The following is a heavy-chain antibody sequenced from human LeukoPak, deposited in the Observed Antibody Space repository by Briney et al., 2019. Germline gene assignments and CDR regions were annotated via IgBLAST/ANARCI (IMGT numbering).Heavy chain of an antibody. J-gene: IGHJ4*02. V-gene: IGHV3-30*02. CDR3: AKDVVATWAFDY. Sequence: GGSLRLSCAASGFTFSLYDMNWVRQAPGKGLEWVAFIRNDGSSKYYADSVKGRFTISRDNSKNTLFLQMNSLRPEDTAVYYCAKDVVATWAFDYWGQGTLVTVSS. D-gene: IGHD5-12*01. CDR2: IRNDGSSK. CDR1: GFTFSLYD.